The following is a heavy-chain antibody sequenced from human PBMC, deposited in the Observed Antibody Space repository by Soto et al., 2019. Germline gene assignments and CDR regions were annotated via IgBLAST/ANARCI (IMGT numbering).Heavy chain of an antibody. J-gene: IGHJ3*02. Sequence: TSETLSLTCTVSGGSISSSSYYWGWIRQPPGKGLEWIGSIYYSGSTYYNPSLKSRVTKSVDTSKNQFSLKLSFVTAADTAVYYCARLAAVAGYAFDIWGQGTMVTVSS. CDR1: GGSISSSSYY. CDR3: ARLAAVAGYAFDI. V-gene: IGHV4-39*01. D-gene: IGHD6-19*01. CDR2: IYYSGST.